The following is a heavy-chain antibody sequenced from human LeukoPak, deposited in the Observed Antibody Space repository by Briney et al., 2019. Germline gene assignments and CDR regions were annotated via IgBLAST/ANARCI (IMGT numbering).Heavy chain of an antibody. D-gene: IGHD3-22*01. CDR1: GVSISSYY. Sequence: SETLSLTCTVSGVSISSYYWSWIRQPPGKGLEWIGYIYYSGSTNYNPSLKSRVTISVDTSKNQFSLKLSSVTAADTAVYYCARVGSSGSPIGGFDPWGQGTLVTVSS. CDR2: IYYSGST. J-gene: IGHJ5*02. V-gene: IGHV4-59*01. CDR3: ARVGSSGSPIGGFDP.